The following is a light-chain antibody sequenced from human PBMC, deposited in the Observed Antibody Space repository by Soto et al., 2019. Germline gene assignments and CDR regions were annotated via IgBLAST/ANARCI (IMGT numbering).Light chain of an antibody. Sequence: EIVLTQYPATLSVSPGERATLSCRASQSVSSNLAWYQQKPGQAPRLLIYGASTRATGIPDRFSGSGSGTDFILTISRLEPEDFAVYYCQQYGSSPWTFGQGTKLEIK. CDR2: GAS. J-gene: IGKJ1*01. CDR1: QSVSSN. V-gene: IGKV3-20*01. CDR3: QQYGSSPWT.